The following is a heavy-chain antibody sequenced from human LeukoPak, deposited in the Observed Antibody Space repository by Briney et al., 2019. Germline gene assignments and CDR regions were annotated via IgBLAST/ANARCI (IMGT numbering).Heavy chain of an antibody. Sequence: SVKVSCKASGYTFTGYYMHWVRQAPGQGLEWMGGIIPIFGTANYAQKFQGRVTITADESTSTAYMELSSLRSEDTAVYYCARVENWDTTNYYYGMDVWGQGTTVTVSS. D-gene: IGHD1/OR15-1a*01. CDR3: ARVENWDTTNYYYGMDV. CDR1: GYTFTGYY. J-gene: IGHJ6*02. V-gene: IGHV1-69*13. CDR2: IIPIFGTA.